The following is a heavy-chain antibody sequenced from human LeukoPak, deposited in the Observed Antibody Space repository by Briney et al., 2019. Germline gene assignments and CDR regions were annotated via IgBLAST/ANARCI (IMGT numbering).Heavy chain of an antibody. CDR2: INHSGST. CDR1: GGSFSGYY. V-gene: IGHV4-34*01. Sequence: PSETLSLTCAVYGGSFSGYYWSWIRQPPAKGLEWIGEINHSGSTNYNPSLKSRVTISVDTSKNQFSLKLSSVTAADTAVYYCARSTRYYYDSSGYYAFVYWGQGTLVTVSS. D-gene: IGHD3-22*01. J-gene: IGHJ4*02. CDR3: ARSTRYYYDSSGYYAFVY.